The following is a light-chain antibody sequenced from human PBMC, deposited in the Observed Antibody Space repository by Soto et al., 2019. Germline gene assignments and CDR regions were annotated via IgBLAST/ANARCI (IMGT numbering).Light chain of an antibody. V-gene: IGLV1-40*01. J-gene: IGLJ1*01. Sequence: QSVLTQPPSVSGAPGQRGTISCTGSSSNIGAGYDVHWYQQLPGTAPKLLIYGDINRPSGVPDRFSGSKSGTSASLAITGLQAEDEADYYCQSYDSSLRAYVFGTGTKLTVL. CDR1: SSNIGAGYD. CDR2: GDI. CDR3: QSYDSSLRAYV.